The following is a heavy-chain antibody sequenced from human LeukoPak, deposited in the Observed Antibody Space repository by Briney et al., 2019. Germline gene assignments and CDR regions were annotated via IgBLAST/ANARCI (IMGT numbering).Heavy chain of an antibody. CDR1: GFTVSSNY. J-gene: IGHJ3*02. D-gene: IGHD3-22*01. CDR2: ISFSSSYI. Sequence: GGSLRLSCAASGFTVSSNYMSWVRQAPGKGLEWVSSISFSSSYIYYADSVKGRFTISRDNAKNSLYLQMNSLRAEDTAVYYCARAEGYYDSSGYNWYAFDIWGQGTMVTVSS. V-gene: IGHV3-21*01. CDR3: ARAEGYYDSSGYNWYAFDI.